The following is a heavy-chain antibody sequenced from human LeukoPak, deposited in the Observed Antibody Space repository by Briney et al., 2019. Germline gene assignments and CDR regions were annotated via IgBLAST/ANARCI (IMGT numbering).Heavy chain of an antibody. Sequence: GGSLRLSCAASGFTFSSYAMSWVRQAPGKGLEWVSAISGSGGSTYYADSVKGRFTISRDNAKNSLYLQMNSLRAEDTALYYCAKDIRSSSAAFDYWGQGTLVTVSS. J-gene: IGHJ4*02. D-gene: IGHD6-19*01. V-gene: IGHV3-23*01. CDR2: ISGSGGST. CDR3: AKDIRSSSAAFDY. CDR1: GFTFSSYA.